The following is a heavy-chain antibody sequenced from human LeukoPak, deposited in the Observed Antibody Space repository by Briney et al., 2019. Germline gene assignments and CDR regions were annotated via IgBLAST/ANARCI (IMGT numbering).Heavy chain of an antibody. CDR3: AGDATTAVGWVYMDV. CDR1: GFTFSSYE. CDR2: ISSSGSTK. J-gene: IGHJ6*03. V-gene: IGHV3-48*03. D-gene: IGHD6-13*01. Sequence: GGSLRLSCASSGFTFSSYEMNWVRQAPGKGLEWLSHISSSGSTKYYANSVKGRFTISRDNAKNSVYLQMNSLTAEDTGLYYCAGDATTAVGWVYMDVWGKGTTVTISS.